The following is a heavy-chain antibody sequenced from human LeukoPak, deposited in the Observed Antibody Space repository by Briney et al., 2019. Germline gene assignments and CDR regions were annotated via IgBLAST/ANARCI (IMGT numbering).Heavy chain of an antibody. Sequence: GGSLRLSCAASGFNFNTYTMNWVRQAPGKGLEWVSSISSDSSYIYYADAVHGRFTVSRDNAKNSLYLQLNTLRVEDTAVYYCARDRIVGTNYLGYGLDVWGRGTTVTVSS. CDR3: ARDRIVGTNYLGYGLDV. V-gene: IGHV3-21*01. D-gene: IGHD1-26*01. CDR2: ISSDSSYI. J-gene: IGHJ6*02. CDR1: GFNFNTYT.